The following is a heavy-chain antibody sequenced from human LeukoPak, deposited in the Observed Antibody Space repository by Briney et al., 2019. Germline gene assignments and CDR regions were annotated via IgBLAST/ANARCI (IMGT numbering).Heavy chain of an antibody. CDR1: GGSIGSSSHY. CDR2: IYYSGST. J-gene: IGHJ4*02. V-gene: IGHV4-39*01. CDR3: ARLRAYYYGSGRVYYFDY. Sequence: SETLSLTCTVSGGSIGSSSHYWGWIRQPPGKGLEWIGSIYYSGSTYYNPSLKSRVTISVDTSKNQFSLKLSSVTAADMAVYYCARLRAYYYGSGRVYYFDYWGQGTLVTVSS. D-gene: IGHD3-10*01.